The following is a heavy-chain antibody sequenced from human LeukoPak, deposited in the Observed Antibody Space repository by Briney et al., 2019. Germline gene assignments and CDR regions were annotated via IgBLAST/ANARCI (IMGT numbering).Heavy chain of an antibody. D-gene: IGHD1-26*01. V-gene: IGHV3-30*04. CDR3: ARADSGSYYNYYLDY. CDR2: VSNDGRSK. Sequence: GGSLRLSCAASGFTFSSYAMHWVRQAPGNGLVWVAVVSNDGRSKYYGDSVKGRFTISRDNSENTLHLQMNSLRPEDTAVYYCARADSGSYYNYYLDYWGQGTLVTVSS. CDR1: GFTFSSYA. J-gene: IGHJ4*02.